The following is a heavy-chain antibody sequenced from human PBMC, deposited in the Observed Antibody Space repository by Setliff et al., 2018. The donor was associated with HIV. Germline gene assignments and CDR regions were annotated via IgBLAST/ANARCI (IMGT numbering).Heavy chain of an antibody. CDR2: MNGDGTT. J-gene: IGHJ5*02. CDR3: AKGVKWLDP. CDR1: GFTVNTNY. D-gene: IGHD3-16*01. V-gene: IGHV3-53*01. Sequence: GGSLRLSCAASGFTVNTNYMTWVRQAPGKGLEWVSVMNGDGTTYYADSVKGRFTISRDNSINILYLHMNSLIAEDTAVYYCAKGVKWLDPWGQGTLV.